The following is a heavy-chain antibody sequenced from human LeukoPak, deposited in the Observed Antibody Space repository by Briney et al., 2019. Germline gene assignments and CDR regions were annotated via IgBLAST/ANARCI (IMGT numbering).Heavy chain of an antibody. CDR2: ISSKSDGGTT. CDR3: ITEPHDYGDFTFGY. CDR1: ELAFKNVW. Sequence: PGGSLRLSCGASELAFKNVWMSWVRQAPGKGLEWVGRISSKSDGGTTDYAAPVKGRLTISRDDSTNTLSLQMSGLKAEDTALYFCITEPHDYGDFTFGYWGQGTLVTVSS. J-gene: IGHJ4*02. V-gene: IGHV3-15*01. D-gene: IGHD4-17*01.